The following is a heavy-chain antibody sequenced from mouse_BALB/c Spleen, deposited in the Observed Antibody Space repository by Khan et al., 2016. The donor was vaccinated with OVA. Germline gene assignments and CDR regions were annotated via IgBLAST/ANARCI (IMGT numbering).Heavy chain of an antibody. CDR2: IDPENGET. J-gene: IGHJ3*01. CDR1: GFNIKDYY. Sequence: VQLQQSGAELVRPGALVKLSCKASGFNIKDYYMHWVKQRPEQGLEWIGWIDPENGETVYDPKFQGKARITANTSSNTAYLQLSSLTSEDTAVYYCTRSGYSAWFAYWGQGTPVTVSA. V-gene: IGHV14-1*02. CDR3: TRSGYSAWFAY.